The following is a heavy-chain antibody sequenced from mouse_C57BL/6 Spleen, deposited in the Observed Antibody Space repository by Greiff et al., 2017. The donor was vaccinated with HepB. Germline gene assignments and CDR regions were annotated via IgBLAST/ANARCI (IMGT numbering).Heavy chain of an antibody. D-gene: IGHD4-1*01. CDR1: GYTFTGYW. Sequence: QVQLQQSGAELMKPGASVKLSCKASGYTFTGYWIEWVKQRPGHGLEWIGEILPGSGNTNYTEKFKGKATFTADTSSNTAYMQLSSLTTEDSAIYYCAIAGRWYFDVWGTGTTVTVSS. J-gene: IGHJ1*03. CDR2: ILPGSGNT. CDR3: AIAGRWYFDV. V-gene: IGHV1-9*01.